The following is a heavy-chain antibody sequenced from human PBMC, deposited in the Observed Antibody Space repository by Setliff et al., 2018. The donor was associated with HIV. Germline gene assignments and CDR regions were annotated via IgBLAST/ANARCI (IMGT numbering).Heavy chain of an antibody. Sequence: ASVKVSCKASGYTFTSYGMNWVRQAPGQRPEWMGWISAYDDDTKYAQKFHNRLSMTADTSTTTAYMDLRGLTSDDTGVYYCARVGLSAVPFPTVYWGQGTLVTVSS. CDR3: ARVGLSAVPFPTVY. D-gene: IGHD4-4*01. CDR1: GYTFTSYG. V-gene: IGHV1-18*01. CDR2: ISAYDDDT. J-gene: IGHJ4*02.